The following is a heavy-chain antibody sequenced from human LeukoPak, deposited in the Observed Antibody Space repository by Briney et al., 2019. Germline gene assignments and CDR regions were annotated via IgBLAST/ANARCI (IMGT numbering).Heavy chain of an antibody. CDR2: ISTSSNYI. CDR1: GFTFSTYN. J-gene: IGHJ3*02. CDR3: ARDVGASAPDAFDI. Sequence: GGSLRLSCTASGFTFSTYNMNWVRQAPGKGLEWVSSISTSSNYIYYADSVRGRFTISRDNAKNSLYLQMNSLRVEDTDVYYCARDVGASAPDAFDIWGQGTMVTVSS. V-gene: IGHV3-21*01. D-gene: IGHD1-26*01.